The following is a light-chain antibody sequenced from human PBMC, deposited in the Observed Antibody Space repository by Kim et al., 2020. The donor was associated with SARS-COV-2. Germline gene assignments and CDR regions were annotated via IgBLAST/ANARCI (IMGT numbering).Light chain of an antibody. CDR2: RNN. Sequence: GQRVTISYSGSSSNIGSNYVYWYQQLPGTAPKLLIYRNNQRPSGVPDRFSGSKSGTSVSLAISGLRSEDEADYYCAAWDDSLRGPVFGGGTQLTV. V-gene: IGLV1-47*01. CDR3: AAWDDSLRGPV. CDR1: SSNIGSNY. J-gene: IGLJ2*01.